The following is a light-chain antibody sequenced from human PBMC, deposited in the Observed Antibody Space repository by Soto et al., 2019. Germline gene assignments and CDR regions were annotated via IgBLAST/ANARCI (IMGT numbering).Light chain of an antibody. V-gene: IGLV2-14*01. CDR3: SSYTSSSTSYV. J-gene: IGLJ1*01. CDR2: EVS. CDR1: SSDDGGYNY. Sequence: QSVLTQPASVSGSPGQSITISCTGTSSDDGGYNYVSWYQQHPGKAPKLMIYEVSNRPSGVSNRFSGSKSGNTASLTISGLQAEDEADYYCSSYTSSSTSYVFGTGTRAPS.